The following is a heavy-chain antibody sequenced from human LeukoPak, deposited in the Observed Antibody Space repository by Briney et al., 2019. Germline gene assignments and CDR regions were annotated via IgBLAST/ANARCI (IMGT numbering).Heavy chain of an antibody. V-gene: IGHV4-4*07. CDR2: IYTSWST. CDR3: ARSYIAVAVCWFDP. Sequence: SETLSLTCTVSGSSISSYYWSWIRQPAGKGLEWIGRIYTSWSTNYNPSLKSRVTMSVDTSKNQFSLKLSSVTAADTAVYYCARSYIAVAVCWFDPWGQGTLVTVSS. J-gene: IGHJ5*02. CDR1: GSSISSYY. D-gene: IGHD6-19*01.